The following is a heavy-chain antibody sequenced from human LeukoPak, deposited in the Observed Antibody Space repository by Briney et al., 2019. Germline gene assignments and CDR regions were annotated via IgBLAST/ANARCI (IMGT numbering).Heavy chain of an antibody. Sequence: KPSETLSLTCAVYGGSFSGYCWSWIRQPPGKGLEWIGEINHSGSTNYNPSLKSRVTISVDTSKNQFSLKLSSVTAADTAVYYCATYKYDYVWGNQHFDYWGQGTLVTVSS. CDR3: ATYKYDYVWGNQHFDY. J-gene: IGHJ4*02. D-gene: IGHD3-16*01. CDR1: GGSFSGYC. CDR2: INHSGST. V-gene: IGHV4-34*01.